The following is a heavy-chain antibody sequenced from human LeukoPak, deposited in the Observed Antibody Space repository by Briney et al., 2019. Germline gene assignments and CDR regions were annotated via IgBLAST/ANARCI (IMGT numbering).Heavy chain of an antibody. J-gene: IGHJ4*02. V-gene: IGHV3-21*01. Sequence: GGSLRLSCTASGFTFSSFAMNWVRQAPGKGLEWVSSIGISPGYMYYADSVKGRFTISRDNAKNSLYLQMNSLRAEDTAVYYCARDFWSGYYTEDWGQGALVIVSS. CDR3: ARDFWSGYYTED. CDR1: GFTFSSFA. CDR2: IGISPGYM. D-gene: IGHD3-3*01.